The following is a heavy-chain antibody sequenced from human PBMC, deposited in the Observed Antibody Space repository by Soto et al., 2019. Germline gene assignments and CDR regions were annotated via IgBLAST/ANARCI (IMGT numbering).Heavy chain of an antibody. CDR1: GFTFSDYY. CDR3: ASSVVPASSIDY. Sequence: PGGSLRLSCAASGFTFSDYYMSWIRQAPGKGLEWVSYISSSGSTIYYADSVKGRFTISRDNAKNSLYLQMNSLRAEDTAVYYCASSVVPASSIDYWGQGTLVTVSS. V-gene: IGHV3-11*01. J-gene: IGHJ4*02. CDR2: ISSSGSTI. D-gene: IGHD2-2*01.